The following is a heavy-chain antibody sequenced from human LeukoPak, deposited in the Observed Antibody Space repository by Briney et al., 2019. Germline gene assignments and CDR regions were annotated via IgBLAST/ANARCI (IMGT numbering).Heavy chain of an antibody. J-gene: IGHJ4*02. CDR2: ISGSSSYI. CDR3: ANQKLSGSLLPGY. Sequence: GGSLRLSCAASAFTFSRYSMYWVRQAPGKGLEWVSSISGSSSYIYYADSVKGRFTISRDNAKNSLYLQMNSLRAEDTAVFYCANQKLSGSLLPGYWGQGTVVTVSS. D-gene: IGHD3-10*01. V-gene: IGHV3-21*01. CDR1: AFTFSRYS.